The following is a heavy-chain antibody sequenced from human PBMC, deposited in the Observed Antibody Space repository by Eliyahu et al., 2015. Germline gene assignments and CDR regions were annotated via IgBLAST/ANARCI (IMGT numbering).Heavy chain of an antibody. CDR1: YF. J-gene: IGHJ4*02. Sequence: YFWSWIRQPPGKGLEWIGYVHHTGGPTSSPFLRSRMTMSVDTSKDQFSLKLSSVTAADTAVYYCARDRGGGTNFDYWGQGTLVTVSS. CDR2: VHHTGGP. CDR3: ARDRGGGTNFDY. V-gene: IGHV4-4*08. D-gene: IGHD3-10*01.